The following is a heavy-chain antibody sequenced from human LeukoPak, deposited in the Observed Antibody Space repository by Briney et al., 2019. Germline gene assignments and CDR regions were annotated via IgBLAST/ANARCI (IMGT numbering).Heavy chain of an antibody. V-gene: IGHV3-64D*06. CDR3: VKGVDSSSWYGAFDI. CDR1: GFTFSAYA. CDR2: ISSNGVRT. Sequence: QPGGSLRLSCSASGFTFSAYAMHWVRQAPGKGLEYVSTISSNGVRTFYADSVKGRFTISRDNSKNTLYLQMSSLRAEDTAVYYCVKGVDSSSWYGAFDIWGQGTMVTVSS. D-gene: IGHD6-13*01. J-gene: IGHJ3*02.